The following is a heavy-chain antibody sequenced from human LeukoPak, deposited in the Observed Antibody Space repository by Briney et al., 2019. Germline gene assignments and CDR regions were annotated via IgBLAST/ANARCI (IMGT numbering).Heavy chain of an antibody. CDR1: GFALSMYT. CDR2: ASYDGGNK. Sequence: GGSLRLSCAASGFALSMYTLHWVRQAPGKGLECVAIASYDGGNKYYADSVKGRFTISRDNSKNTLFLQMNSLKTEDTAVYYCARVAAPRSNDYWGQGTLVTVSS. V-gene: IGHV3-30-3*01. J-gene: IGHJ4*02. CDR3: ARVAAPRSNDY. D-gene: IGHD6-13*01.